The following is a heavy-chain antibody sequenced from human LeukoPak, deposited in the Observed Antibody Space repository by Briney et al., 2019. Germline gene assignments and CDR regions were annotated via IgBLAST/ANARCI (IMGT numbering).Heavy chain of an antibody. J-gene: IGHJ4*02. D-gene: IGHD3-9*01. CDR1: GFTFSGYA. CDR3: ARQDILTGSPLDY. CDR2: IYSSDTT. Sequence: GGSLRLSCAASGFTFSGYAMNWVRQAPGKGLEWVSHIYSSDTTYADSVKGRFTISRDNAKNSLYLQMNSLRDEDTAVYYCARQDILTGSPLDYWGQGTLVTVSS. V-gene: IGHV3-48*02.